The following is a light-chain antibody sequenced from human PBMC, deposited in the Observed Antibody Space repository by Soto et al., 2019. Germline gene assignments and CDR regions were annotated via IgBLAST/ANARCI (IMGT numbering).Light chain of an antibody. CDR1: QRLRSDY. CDR3: QQYSSAPAWT. V-gene: IGKV3-20*01. Sequence: EILLTQSPGTMSFSPGDRATLSCRASQRLRSDYFAWYQQRSGQLPRLLNYGTSIMATGIPDRFSGSGSGTDFTLTIARLEAEDVAVYYCQQYSSAPAWTFGQGTKVEV. CDR2: GTS. J-gene: IGKJ1*01.